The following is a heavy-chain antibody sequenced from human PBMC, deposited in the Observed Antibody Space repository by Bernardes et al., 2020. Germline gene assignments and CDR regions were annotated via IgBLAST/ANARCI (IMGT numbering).Heavy chain of an antibody. Sequence: ASVKVSCKASGYTFTAYDISWVRQAPGQGLEWMGWISTHSGNTNYALKFQARVTMTIDTSTSTAYVELRSLRSDDTAVYYCARDRAECMDVWGQGTTVTVSS. CDR2: ISTHSGNT. D-gene: IGHD3-10*01. CDR3: ARDRAECMDV. CDR1: GYTFTAYD. V-gene: IGHV1-18*01. J-gene: IGHJ6*02.